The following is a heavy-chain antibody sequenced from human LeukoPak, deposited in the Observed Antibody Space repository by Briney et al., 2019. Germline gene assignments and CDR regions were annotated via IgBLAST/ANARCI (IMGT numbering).Heavy chain of an antibody. CDR2: IDYSGST. J-gene: IGHJ4*02. Sequence: PSETLSLTCTVSGGSMSIYYWSWIRQPPGKGLEWIGYIDYSGSTNYNASIKSRVTISVDTSKNQFSLKLNPVTAADTAVYYCAREDYGGNPNFDYWGQGTLVTVSS. CDR3: AREDYGGNPNFDY. CDR1: GGSMSIYY. V-gene: IGHV4-59*01. D-gene: IGHD4-23*01.